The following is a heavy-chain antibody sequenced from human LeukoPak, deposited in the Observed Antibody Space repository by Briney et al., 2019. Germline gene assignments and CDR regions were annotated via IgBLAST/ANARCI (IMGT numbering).Heavy chain of an antibody. CDR2: INHSGST. CDR3: ARVNPKYCSGGSCYPNFDY. Sequence: SETLSLTCAVYGGSFSGYYWSWIRQPPGKGLEWIGEINHSGSTNYNPSLKSRVTISVDTSKNQFSLKLSSVTAAGTAVYYCARVNPKYCSGGSCYPNFDYWGQGTLVTVSS. CDR1: GGSFSGYY. D-gene: IGHD2-15*01. J-gene: IGHJ4*02. V-gene: IGHV4-34*01.